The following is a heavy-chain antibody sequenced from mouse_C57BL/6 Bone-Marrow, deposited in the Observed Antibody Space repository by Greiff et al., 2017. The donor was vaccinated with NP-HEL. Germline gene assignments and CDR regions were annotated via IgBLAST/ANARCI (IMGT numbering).Heavy chain of an antibody. V-gene: IGHV1-4*01. J-gene: IGHJ4*01. CDR2: INPSSGYT. Sequence: VQLQQSGAELARPGASVKMSCKASGYTFTSYTMHWVKQRPGQGLEWIGYINPSSGYTKYNQKFKDKATLTADKSSSTAYMQLSSLTSEDSAVYYCARGAQATFHYYAMDYWGQGTSVTVSS. D-gene: IGHD3-2*02. CDR1: GYTFTSYT. CDR3: ARGAQATFHYYAMDY.